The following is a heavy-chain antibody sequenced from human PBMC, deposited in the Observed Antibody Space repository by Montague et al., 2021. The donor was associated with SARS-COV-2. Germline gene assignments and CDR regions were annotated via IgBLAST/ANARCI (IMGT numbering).Heavy chain of an antibody. CDR2: ITNNNNYI. V-gene: IGHV3-21*01. CDR1: GFTFSTYN. Sequence: SLRLSCAASGFTFSTYNMNWVRQAPGTGLEWVSSITNNNNYIYYGDSVRGRFTISGDNAKISLYLQMNNLRAEDTGVYYCARGAEYYYYGMDVWGLGTKVTVSS. CDR3: ARGAEYYYYGMDV. J-gene: IGHJ6*02.